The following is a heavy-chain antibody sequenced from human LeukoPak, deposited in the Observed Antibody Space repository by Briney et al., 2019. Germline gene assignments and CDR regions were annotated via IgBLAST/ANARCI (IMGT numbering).Heavy chain of an antibody. J-gene: IGHJ4*02. CDR2: ISSNVDSK. V-gene: IGHV3-64D*06. D-gene: IGHD3-22*01. Sequence: PGGSLRLSCSASGFSLTSYSMHWVRQAPGKGLEYVSAISSNVDSKYYVDAEKGRFTISRDNSKNTLYLQMSSLRGDDTAVYYCVKELRYNEGSAYYQGPFDYWGQGTLVTVSS. CDR3: VKELRYNEGSAYYQGPFDY. CDR1: GFSLTSYS.